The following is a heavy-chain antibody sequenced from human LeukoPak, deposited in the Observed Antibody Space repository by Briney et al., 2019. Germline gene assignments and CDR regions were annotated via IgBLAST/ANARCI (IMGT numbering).Heavy chain of an antibody. CDR1: GFTVSSNY. J-gene: IGHJ2*01. V-gene: IGHV3-53*01. Sequence: GESLKISCAASGFTVSSNYMSWVRQAPGKGLEWVSVIYSGGTTYYADSVKGRFTISRDNSKNTLYLQMNSLRAEDTAVYYCARDRGVGNWYFGLWGRGTLVIVSP. CDR2: IYSGGTT. D-gene: IGHD3-10*01. CDR3: ARDRGVGNWYFGL.